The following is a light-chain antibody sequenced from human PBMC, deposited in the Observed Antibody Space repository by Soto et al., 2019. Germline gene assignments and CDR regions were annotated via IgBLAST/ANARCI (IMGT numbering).Light chain of an antibody. CDR2: EDT. V-gene: IGLV3-21*02. Sequence: SSELTQPPSVSVAPGQTARIPCGGNNIGSDSVHWYQQKPGQAPVLVVYEDTFRPSGIPDRISGSNSGTTATLTISWVEAGDEADYYCQVWDSISDHGVFGGGTKLTVL. CDR3: QVWDSISDHGV. CDR1: NIGSDS. J-gene: IGLJ3*02.